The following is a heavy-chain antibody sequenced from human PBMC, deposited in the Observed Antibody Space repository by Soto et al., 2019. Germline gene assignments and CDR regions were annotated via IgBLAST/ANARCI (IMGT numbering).Heavy chain of an antibody. V-gene: IGHV4-30-4*01. CDR2: IYYSGST. CDR1: GGSISSGDYY. J-gene: IGHJ3*02. CDR3: ARGYYYDSSGTTENGAFDI. D-gene: IGHD3-22*01. Sequence: PSETLSLTCTVSGGSISSGDYYWSWIRQPPGKGLEWIGYIYYSGSTYYNPSLKSRVTISVDTSKNQFSPKLSSVTAADTAVYYCARGYYYDSSGTTENGAFDIWGQGTMVTVSS.